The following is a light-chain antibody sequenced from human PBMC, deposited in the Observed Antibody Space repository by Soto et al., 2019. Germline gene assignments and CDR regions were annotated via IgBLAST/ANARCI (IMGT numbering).Light chain of an antibody. V-gene: IGKV3-15*01. CDR1: ESVGSN. CDR3: QQRSYGYT. J-gene: IGKJ2*01. Sequence: DTVMTQSPATLSVSPGERATLSCRASESVGSNLAWYQQKPGQAPRLLIFGASTRATDIPARFGGSGSGTDFTLTISSLEPEDFAVYYCQQRSYGYTFGQGTKLEI. CDR2: GAS.